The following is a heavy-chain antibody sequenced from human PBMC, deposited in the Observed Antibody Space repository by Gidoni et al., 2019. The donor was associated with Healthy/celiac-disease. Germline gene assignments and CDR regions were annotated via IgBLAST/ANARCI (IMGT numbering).Heavy chain of an antibody. CDR2: ISGSGGST. V-gene: IGHV3-23*01. D-gene: IGHD4-4*01. CDR3: ASHTVTTDYYYYGMDV. J-gene: IGHJ6*02. Sequence: EVPLLEYGGGLVQPVGSLRLSCPAPGFTFSTSAMSWVRQAPGKGLEWFSAISGSGGSTYYADSVKGRFTIARDNSKNTLYLQMNSLRAEDTAVYYCASHTVTTDYYYYGMDVWGQGTTVTVSS. CDR1: GFTFSTSA.